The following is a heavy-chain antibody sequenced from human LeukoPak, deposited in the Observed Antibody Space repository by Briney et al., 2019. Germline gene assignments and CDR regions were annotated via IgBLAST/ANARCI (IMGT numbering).Heavy chain of an antibody. CDR2: ISAYNGNT. V-gene: IGHV1-18*01. J-gene: IGHJ4*02. CDR1: GYTFTSYG. D-gene: IGHD3-10*01. CDR3: ARAEGSGSYYNFPSDY. Sequence: ASVKVSCKASGYTFTSYGISWVRQAPGQGLEWMGWISAYNGNTNYAQKLQGRVTMTTDTSTSTAYMELRSLRPDDTAVYYCARAEGSGSYYNFPSDYWGQGTLVTVSS.